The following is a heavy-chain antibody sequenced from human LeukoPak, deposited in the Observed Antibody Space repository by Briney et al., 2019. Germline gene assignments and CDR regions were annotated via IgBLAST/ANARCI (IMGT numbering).Heavy chain of an antibody. D-gene: IGHD5-12*01. CDR3: ARHAVVDAYPRYFQH. V-gene: IGHV4-39*01. J-gene: IGHJ1*01. CDR2: LSSSGSV. CDR1: GDSNSNKIYY. Sequence: SETLSLTCTVSGDSNSNKIYYWGWIRQPPGKGLEWIGSLSSSGSVYYNPSLKSRVTVSIDTSKNQFSLGLTSVIAADTAVYYCARHAVVDAYPRYFQHWGQGTLITVSS.